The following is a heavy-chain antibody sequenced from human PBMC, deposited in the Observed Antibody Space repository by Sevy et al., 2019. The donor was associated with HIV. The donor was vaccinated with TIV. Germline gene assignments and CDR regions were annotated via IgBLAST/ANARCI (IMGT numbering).Heavy chain of an antibody. J-gene: IGHJ6*02. V-gene: IGHV3-33*01. Sequence: GGSLRLSCAASGFTFSSYGMHWVRQAPGKGLEWVAVIWYDGSNKYYPDSVKGRFTISRDNSKNTLYLQMNSLRAEDTAVYYCAREDIVVVPAAPKYYYYYYGMDVWGQGTTVTVSS. CDR3: AREDIVVVPAAPKYYYYYYGMDV. CDR1: GFTFSSYG. CDR2: IWYDGSNK. D-gene: IGHD2-2*01.